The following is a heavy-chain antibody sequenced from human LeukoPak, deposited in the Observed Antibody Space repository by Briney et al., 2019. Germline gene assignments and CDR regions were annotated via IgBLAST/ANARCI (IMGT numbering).Heavy chain of an antibody. CDR3: AKDEGGSYSYGIDY. D-gene: IGHD3-10*01. V-gene: IGHV3-23*01. CDR2: ISGSGGST. CDR1: GFTFSSYG. Sequence: GGSLRLSCVASGFTFSSYGMSWVRQAPGKGLEWVSAISGSGGSTYYADSVKGRFTISRDNSKNTLYLQMNSLRAEDTAVYYCAKDEGGSYSYGIDYWGQGTLVTVSS. J-gene: IGHJ4*02.